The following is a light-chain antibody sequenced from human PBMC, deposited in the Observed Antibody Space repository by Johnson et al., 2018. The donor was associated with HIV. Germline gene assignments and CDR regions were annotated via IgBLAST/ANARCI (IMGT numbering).Light chain of an antibody. J-gene: IGLJ1*01. CDR2: ENN. CDR3: GTWDSSLRGV. CDR1: TSNIGNIF. Sequence: QSVLTQPPSVSAAPGQKVSISCSGNTSNIGNIFVSWYQQLPGTAPKLLIYENNNRPSGIPDRFSGSKSGTSATLAITRLQTGDEADYYCGTWDSSLRGVFGTGTKVTVL. V-gene: IGLV1-51*02.